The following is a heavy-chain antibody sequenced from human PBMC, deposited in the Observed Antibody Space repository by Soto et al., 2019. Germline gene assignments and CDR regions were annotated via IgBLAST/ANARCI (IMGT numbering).Heavy chain of an antibody. J-gene: IGHJ3*02. CDR1: GFTFSSYD. V-gene: IGHV3-13*01. D-gene: IGHD3-3*01. CDR2: IGTAGDT. CDR3: ARASGYDAFDI. Sequence: GGSLRLSCAASGFTFSSYDMHWVRQATGKGLEWVSAIGTAGDTYYPGSVKGRFTISRENAKNSLYLQMNSRRAGDTAVYYCARASGYDAFDIWGQGTMVTVSS.